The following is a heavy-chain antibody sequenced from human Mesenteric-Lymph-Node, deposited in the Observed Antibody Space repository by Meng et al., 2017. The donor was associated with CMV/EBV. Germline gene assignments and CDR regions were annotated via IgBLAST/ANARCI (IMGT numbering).Heavy chain of an antibody. J-gene: IGHJ5*02. CDR3: VRGYCSSETCYPGGWFDP. D-gene: IGHD2-15*01. V-gene: IGHV1-2*02. CDR2: INPNGGGT. CDR1: GFTFSSYG. Sequence: GESLKISCAASGFTFSSYGMHWARLAPGQGLEWVGRINPNGGGTKYAQMFQGRVTMTRDTSISTGYMELSRLTSDDTAVYYCVRGYCSSETCYPGGWFDPWGQGTLVTVSS.